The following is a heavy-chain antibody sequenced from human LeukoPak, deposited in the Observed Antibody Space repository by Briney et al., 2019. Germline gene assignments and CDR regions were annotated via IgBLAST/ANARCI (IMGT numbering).Heavy chain of an antibody. CDR2: INHSGST. Sequence: GSLRLSCVASGLTFSTAWMTWVRQAPGKGLEWIGEINHSGSTNYNPSLKSRVTISVDTSKNQFSLKLSSVTAADTAVYYCARGRPCSGGSCYSLDTDWFDPWGQGTLVTVSS. CDR3: ARGRPCSGGSCYSLDTDWFDP. CDR1: GLTFSTAW. D-gene: IGHD2-15*01. V-gene: IGHV4-34*01. J-gene: IGHJ5*02.